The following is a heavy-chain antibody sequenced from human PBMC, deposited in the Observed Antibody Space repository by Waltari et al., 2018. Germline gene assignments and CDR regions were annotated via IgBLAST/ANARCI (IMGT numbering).Heavy chain of an antibody. J-gene: IGHJ6*02. CDR2: ISSSGNTI. CDR3: ARRPYYYHGMDV. Sequence: EVLLVESGGGLVQPGGSLRLSCTASGFTFSGYDMNWVRQAPGKGLEWVSYISSSGNTIYYADSVKARFTTSRDNAKNSLYLQMNSLRVDDTAVYYCARRPYYYHGMDVWGQGTTVTVSS. CDR1: GFTFSGYD. V-gene: IGHV3-48*03.